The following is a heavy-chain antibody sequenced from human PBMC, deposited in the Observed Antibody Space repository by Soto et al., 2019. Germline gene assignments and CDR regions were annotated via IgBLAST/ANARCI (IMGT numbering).Heavy chain of an antibody. CDR3: ARSAPRGGRNFGGWYMDV. V-gene: IGHV1-8*01. CDR2: MNPNSGNT. CDR1: GYTFTSYD. Sequence: ASVKVSCKASGYTFTSYDINWVRQATGQGLEWMGWMNPNSGNTGYAQKFQGRVTMTRNTSISTAYMELSSLRSEDTAVYYCARSAPRGGRNFGGWYMDVWGKGTTVTVSS. D-gene: IGHD3-10*01. J-gene: IGHJ6*03.